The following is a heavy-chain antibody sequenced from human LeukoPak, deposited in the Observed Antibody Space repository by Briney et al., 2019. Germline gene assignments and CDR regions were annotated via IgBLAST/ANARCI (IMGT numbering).Heavy chain of an antibody. J-gene: IGHJ6*02. CDR3: ATNYYYYGMDV. CDR1: GFTVSSNY. V-gene: IGHV3-53*01. Sequence: GGSLRLSCAASGFTVSSNYMSWVRQAPGKGLEWVSVIYSGGSTYYADSVKGRFTISRDNSKNTLYLQMNSLRAEDTAVYYCATNYYYYGMDVWGQGTTVTVSS. CDR2: IYSGGST.